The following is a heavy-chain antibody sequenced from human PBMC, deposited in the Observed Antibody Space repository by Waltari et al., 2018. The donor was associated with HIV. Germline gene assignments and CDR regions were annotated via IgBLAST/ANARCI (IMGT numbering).Heavy chain of an antibody. D-gene: IGHD2-21*02. V-gene: IGHV1-46*01. CDR1: GYTFTSYY. CDR3: ARDMGCGGDCYRRYFDY. Sequence: QVQLVQSGAEVKKPGASVKVSCKASGYTFTSYYMHWVRQAPGQGLEWMGIINPSGGSTSYAQKFQGRVTMTRYTSTSTVYMELSSLRSEDTAVYYCARDMGCGGDCYRRYFDYWGQGTLVTVSS. J-gene: IGHJ4*02. CDR2: INPSGGST.